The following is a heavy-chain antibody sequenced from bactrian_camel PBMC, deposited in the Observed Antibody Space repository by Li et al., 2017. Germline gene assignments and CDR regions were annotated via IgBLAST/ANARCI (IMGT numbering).Heavy chain of an antibody. CDR2: ISGDGGT. CDR1: FFILDDFD. J-gene: IGHJ4*01. Sequence: VQLVESGGGSVQTGGSLRLSCKPSFFILDDFDMMWYRQAPGNECELVSSISGDGGTYYTDAVKGRFTISHDNAKNTLYLQMNSLEPEDTAMYYCAAARTVYAGDVLGKNQYEYWGQGTQVTVS. D-gene: IGHD3*01. CDR3: AAARTVYAGDVLGKNQYEY. V-gene: IGHV3S66*01.